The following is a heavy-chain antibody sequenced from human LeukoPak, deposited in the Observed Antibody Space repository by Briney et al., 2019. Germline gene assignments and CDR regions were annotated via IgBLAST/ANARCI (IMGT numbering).Heavy chain of an antibody. V-gene: IGHV3-21*01. Sequence: PGGSLRLSCAASGFTFSSYSMNWVRQAPGKGLEWVSSISSSSSYIYYADSVKGRFTISRDNAKNSLYLQMNSLRAEDTAVYYCARDHYGGNSRAFDIWGQGTMVTVSS. CDR2: ISSSSSYI. J-gene: IGHJ3*02. CDR1: GFTFSSYS. D-gene: IGHD4-23*01. CDR3: ARDHYGGNSRAFDI.